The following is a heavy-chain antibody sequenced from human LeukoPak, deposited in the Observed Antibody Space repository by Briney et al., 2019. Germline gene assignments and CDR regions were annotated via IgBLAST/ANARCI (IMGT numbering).Heavy chain of an antibody. CDR3: ARVMITFGGVIVTTFDY. Sequence: GGSLRLSXAASGFTFSSYWMSWVGQAPGKGLEWVANIKQDGSEKYYVDSVKGRFTISRDNAKNSLYLQMNSLRAEDTAVYYCARVMITFGGVIVTTFDYWGQGTLVTVSS. D-gene: IGHD3-16*02. V-gene: IGHV3-7*04. CDR1: GFTFSSYW. CDR2: IKQDGSEK. J-gene: IGHJ4*02.